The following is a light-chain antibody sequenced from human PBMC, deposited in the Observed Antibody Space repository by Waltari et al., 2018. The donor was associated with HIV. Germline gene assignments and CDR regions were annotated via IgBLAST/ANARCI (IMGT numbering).Light chain of an antibody. Sequence: DIQMTQSPSPLSASVGDRVILTCRPSQHINTWLAWYRQKPGKAPELLIYRATSLQRGVPSRFSGGASGADFTLTIRSLQPDDVATYYCQQYHHFPFNFGPGTTVDI. J-gene: IGKJ3*01. V-gene: IGKV1-5*03. CDR1: QHINTW. CDR3: QQYHHFPFN. CDR2: RAT.